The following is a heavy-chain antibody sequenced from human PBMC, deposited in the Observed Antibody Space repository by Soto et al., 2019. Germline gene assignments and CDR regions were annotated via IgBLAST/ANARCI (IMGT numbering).Heavy chain of an antibody. J-gene: IGHJ4*02. D-gene: IGHD5-18*01. CDR2: MYYSGST. CDR3: ARVLSGGYSYGYYFDK. Sequence: QLQLQESGPGLLKSSETLSLTCTVSGGSISSSSHYWGWIRQPPGKGLEWIGNMYYSGSTYYNPSLSSRASIYVDTSKNQFSRNLSSVTAADTAVYYCARVLSGGYSYGYYFDKGGQGTLVPVSA. CDR1: GGSISSSSHY. V-gene: IGHV4-39*02.